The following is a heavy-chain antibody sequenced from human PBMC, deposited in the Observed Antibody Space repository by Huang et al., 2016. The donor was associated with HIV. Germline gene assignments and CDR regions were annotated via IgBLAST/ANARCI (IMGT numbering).Heavy chain of an antibody. D-gene: IGHD3-22*01. CDR2: ISGDGSTT. Sequence: EVQLVQSGGVAIKPGGSLRLSCAAFGFPFRDYHMHWVRQVPGKGLEWVALISGDGSTTKYGDSVKGRFTISRDNSKDSLYLQMNSLKTEDTAFYYCTGIFYDSTGYYYHYWGQGTLVTVSS. CDR3: TGIFYDSTGYYYHY. CDR1: GFPFRDYH. J-gene: IGHJ4*02. V-gene: IGHV3-43*01.